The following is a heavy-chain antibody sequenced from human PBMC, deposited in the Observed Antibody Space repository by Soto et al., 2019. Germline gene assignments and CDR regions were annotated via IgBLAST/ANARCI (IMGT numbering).Heavy chain of an antibody. J-gene: IGHJ3*02. D-gene: IGHD3-10*01. CDR3: AKDRTVRGVTNAFDI. CDR1: GFTFSSYG. Sequence: GGSLRLSCAASGFTFSSYGMHWVRQAPGKGLEWVAVISYDGSNKYYADSVKGRFTISRDNSKNTLYLQMNSLRAEDTAVYYCAKDRTVRGVTNAFDIWGQGTMVTVSS. CDR2: ISYDGSNK. V-gene: IGHV3-30*18.